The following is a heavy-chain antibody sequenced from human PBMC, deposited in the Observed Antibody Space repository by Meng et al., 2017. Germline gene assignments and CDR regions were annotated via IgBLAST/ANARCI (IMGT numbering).Heavy chain of an antibody. CDR3: AREGRVDFDY. CDR1: GYTCTSYA. J-gene: IGHJ4*02. Sequence: VQLVQTGFELKKPRAAVKVSGKASGYTCTSYAMNWGRQAPGQGLEWMGWINTNTGNPTYAQGFTGRFVFSLDTSVSTAYLQISSLKAEDTAVYYCAREGRVDFDYWGQGTLVTVSS. CDR2: INTNTGNP. V-gene: IGHV7-4-1*02. D-gene: IGHD1-26*01.